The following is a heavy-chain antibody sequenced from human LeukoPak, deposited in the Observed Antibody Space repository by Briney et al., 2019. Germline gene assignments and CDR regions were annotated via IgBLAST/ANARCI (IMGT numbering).Heavy chain of an antibody. V-gene: IGHV1-2*06. Sequence: ASVKVSCKASGYTFTGYYMHWVRQAPRQGLEWMGRINPNSGGTNYAQKFQGRVTMTRDTSISTAYMELSRLRSDDTAVYYCARGEGYCSAGSCYIFDYWGQGTLVTVSS. D-gene: IGHD2-15*01. J-gene: IGHJ4*02. CDR1: GYTFTGYY. CDR2: INPNSGGT. CDR3: ARGEGYCSAGSCYIFDY.